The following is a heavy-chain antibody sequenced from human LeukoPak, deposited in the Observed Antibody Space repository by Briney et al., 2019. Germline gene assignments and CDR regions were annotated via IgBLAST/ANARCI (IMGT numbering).Heavy chain of an antibody. CDR2: IYPGDSDT. D-gene: IGHD3-10*01. Sequence: GESLKISCKGSGYSFTSYWIGWVRPMPGKGLEWMGIIYPGDSDTRYSPSFQGQVTISADKSISTAYLQWSSLKASDTAMYYCARHRHCGSGSYYNDDAFDIWGQGTMVTVSS. J-gene: IGHJ3*02. CDR3: ARHRHCGSGSYYNDDAFDI. CDR1: GYSFTSYW. V-gene: IGHV5-51*01.